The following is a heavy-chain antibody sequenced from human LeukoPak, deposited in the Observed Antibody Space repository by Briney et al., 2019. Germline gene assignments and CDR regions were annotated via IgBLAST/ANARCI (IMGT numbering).Heavy chain of an antibody. Sequence: AGGSLRLSCAASGFTFNTYAMSWVRQAPGKGLEWASSISTSSTYIYYADSVKGRFTISRDNAKNSLYLQMNSLRAEDTAVYYCARDPPFIIGTTFFDYWGQGTLVTVSS. V-gene: IGHV3-21*01. CDR1: GFTFNTYA. D-gene: IGHD1-20*01. CDR3: ARDPPFIIGTTFFDY. J-gene: IGHJ4*02. CDR2: ISTSSTYI.